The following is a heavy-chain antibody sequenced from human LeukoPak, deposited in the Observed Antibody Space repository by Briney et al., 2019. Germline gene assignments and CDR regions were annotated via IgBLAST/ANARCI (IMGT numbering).Heavy chain of an antibody. CDR1: GYTFTRYA. Sequence: ASVKVSCKASGYTFTRYAITWVRQAPGQGPEWMGRISAYNGNTNYAQKLQGRVTMTTDTSTSTAYMELRSLGSDDTAVYYCARNRYSGSYSPRDGMDVWGKGTTVTVSS. D-gene: IGHD1-26*01. V-gene: IGHV1-18*01. CDR2: ISAYNGNT. J-gene: IGHJ6*04. CDR3: ARNRYSGSYSPRDGMDV.